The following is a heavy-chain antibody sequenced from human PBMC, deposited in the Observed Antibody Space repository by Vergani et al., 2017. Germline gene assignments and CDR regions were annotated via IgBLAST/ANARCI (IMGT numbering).Heavy chain of an antibody. D-gene: IGHD4-11*01. Sequence: QVQLVQSGAEVKKPGSSVKVSCKASGGTFSSYAISWVRQAPGQGLEWMGGIIPIFGTANYARKFQGRVTITADESTSTAYMELSSMRSEDTAVYYCSFSNQKRNYYYYYMDVWGEGTTVTVSS. CDR3: SFSNQKRNYYYYYMDV. CDR2: IIPIFGTA. J-gene: IGHJ6*03. CDR1: GGTFSSYA. V-gene: IGHV1-69*01.